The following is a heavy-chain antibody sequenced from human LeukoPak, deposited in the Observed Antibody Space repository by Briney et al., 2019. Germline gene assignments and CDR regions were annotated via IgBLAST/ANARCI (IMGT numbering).Heavy chain of an antibody. CDR1: GFTFSGYA. J-gene: IGHJ4*02. Sequence: PGGSLRLSCAASGFTFSGYAIHWVRQAPGKGLEWVAVISSDGRDKHHADSVKGRFTISRDNSKNTLYLQTNSLRAEDTAVYYCARETLGVSRTFDYWGQGTLVTVSS. CDR3: ARETLGVSRTFDY. D-gene: IGHD3-10*01. CDR2: ISSDGRDK. V-gene: IGHV3-30*03.